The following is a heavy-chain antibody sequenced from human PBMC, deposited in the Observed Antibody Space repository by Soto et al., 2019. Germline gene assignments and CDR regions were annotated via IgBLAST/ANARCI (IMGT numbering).Heavy chain of an antibody. V-gene: IGHV4-31*01. CDR3: ARDNYGGMLDF. J-gene: IGHJ4*02. D-gene: IGHD4-17*01. CDR2: SFCSSNS. CDR1: GVSILSCALY. Sequence: PSETLTLSCTASGVSILSCALYWTWMRQRPGMGREWTVSSFCSSNSYYNPVLRRLLTFSLDTTKTQFSLKLTSVTAAAAAIYYCARDNYGGMLDFWGQGTLVTVSS.